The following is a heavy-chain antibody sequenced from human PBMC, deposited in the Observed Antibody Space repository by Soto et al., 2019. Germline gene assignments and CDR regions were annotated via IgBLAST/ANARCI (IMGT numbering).Heavy chain of an antibody. CDR2: IYYSGST. V-gene: IGHV4-31*03. J-gene: IGHJ6*02. CDR1: GGSISSGGYY. CDR3: ARDRLAARSPLYYYYGMDV. D-gene: IGHD6-6*01. Sequence: SETLSLTCTVSGGSISSGGYYWSWIRQHPGKGLEWIGYIYYSGSTYYNPSLKSRVTISVDTSKNQFSLKLSSVTAADTAVYYCARDRLAARSPLYYYYGMDVWGQGTTVTVSS.